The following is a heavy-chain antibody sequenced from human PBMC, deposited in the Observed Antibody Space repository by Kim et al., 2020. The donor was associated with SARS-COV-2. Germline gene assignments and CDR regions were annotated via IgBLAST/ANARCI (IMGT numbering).Heavy chain of an antibody. J-gene: IGHJ4*02. CDR1: GGSISSSSYY. CDR3: AGQRGTTIFGVVSRTQIDY. D-gene: IGHD3-3*01. Sequence: SDTLSLTCTVSGGSISSSSYYWGWIRQPPGKELEWIGSIYYSGRTYYNLSLKSRVTLSVDTSKNQFSLKLSSVTAADTAVYYCAGQRGTTIFGVVSRTQIDYWCQGTLVTISS. V-gene: IGHV4-39*01. CDR2: IYYSGRT.